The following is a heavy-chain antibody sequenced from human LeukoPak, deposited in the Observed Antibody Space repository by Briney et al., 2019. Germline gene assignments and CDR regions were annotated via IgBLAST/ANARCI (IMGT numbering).Heavy chain of an antibody. D-gene: IGHD2-21*02. CDR1: GFTFSSYA. V-gene: IGHV3-23*01. J-gene: IGHJ4*02. CDR2: ISGSGGST. Sequence: PGGSLRLSCAASGFTFSSYAVSWVRQAPGKGLEWVSGISGSGGSTYYADSVKGRFTISRDNSKNTLYLQMNSLRAEDTAVYYCAKGAYQPLLLNYFDYWGQGTLVTVSS. CDR3: AKGAYQPLLLNYFDY.